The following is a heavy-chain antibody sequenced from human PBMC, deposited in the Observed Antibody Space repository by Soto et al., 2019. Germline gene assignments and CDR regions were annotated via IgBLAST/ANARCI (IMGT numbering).Heavy chain of an antibody. CDR2: ISGSGGST. J-gene: IGHJ6*02. CDR1: GFTSSNYA. V-gene: IGHV3-23*01. Sequence: EVQLLESGGGSVQPGGSLRLSCAASGFTSSNYAMSWVRQAPGKGLEWVSGISGSGGSTYYADSVKGRFIISRDNSKNTLYLQMYSLRAEDTAVYYCAKGLTGAPYYAMDVWGQGTTVTVSS. CDR3: AKGLTGAPYYAMDV. D-gene: IGHD7-27*01.